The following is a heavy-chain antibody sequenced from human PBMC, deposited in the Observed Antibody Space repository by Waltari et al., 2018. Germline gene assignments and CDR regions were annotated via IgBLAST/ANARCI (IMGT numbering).Heavy chain of an antibody. D-gene: IGHD2-2*01. CDR2: INPNSGGT. CDR3: ARGASTSPGYYYYMDV. J-gene: IGHJ6*03. V-gene: IGHV1-2*06. Sequence: QVQLVQSGAEVKKPGASVKVSCKASGYTFTGYYMHWVRQAPGQGLEWMGRINPNSGGTNYAQKFQGRVTMTRDTSISTAYMELSRLRSDDTAVYYCARGASTSPGYYYYMDVWGKGTTVTVSS. CDR1: GYTFTGYY.